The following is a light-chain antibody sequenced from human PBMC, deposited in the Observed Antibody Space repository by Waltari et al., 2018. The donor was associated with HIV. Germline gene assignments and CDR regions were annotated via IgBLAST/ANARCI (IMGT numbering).Light chain of an antibody. CDR2: EDN. Sequence: QSALTQPASVSGSPGQSITISCTGASSDTGNYKYVSWYQHHPGIAPKLIIYEDNNPPSGVSNRFSGSKSGETASLTISGLQAEDESDYYCSSYTDSSVIFGGGTKVTVL. J-gene: IGLJ2*01. V-gene: IGLV2-14*01. CDR3: SSYTDSSVI. CDR1: SSDTGNYKY.